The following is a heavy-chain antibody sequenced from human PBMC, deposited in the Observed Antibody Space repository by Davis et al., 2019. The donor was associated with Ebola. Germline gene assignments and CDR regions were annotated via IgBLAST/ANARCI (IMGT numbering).Heavy chain of an antibody. CDR2: ISYDGSNK. J-gene: IGHJ6*02. CDR3: ARDRGYCSSTSCYTHGYYYYYGMDV. V-gene: IGHV3-30-3*01. D-gene: IGHD2-2*02. CDR1: GFPFSSYA. Sequence: PGGSLRLSFSASGFPFSSYAMHWFRQAPGMRLELVAVISYDGSNKYYADSVKGRFTISRDNSKNTLYLQMNSLRAEDTAVYYCARDRGYCSSTSCYTHGYYYYYGMDVGCQGTTVTVAS.